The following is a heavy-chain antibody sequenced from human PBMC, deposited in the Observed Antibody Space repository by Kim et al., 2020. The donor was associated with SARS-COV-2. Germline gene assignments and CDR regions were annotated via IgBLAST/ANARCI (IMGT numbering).Heavy chain of an antibody. Sequence: SETLSLTCTVSGGSISSGGYYWSWIRQHPGKGLEWIGYIYYSGSTYYNPSLKSRVTISVDTSKNQFSLKLSSVTAADTAVYYCAKTLGGGSGSYSPYYGMDVWGQGTTVTVSS. CDR3: AKTLGGGSGSYSPYYGMDV. CDR1: GGSISSGGYY. CDR2: IYYSGST. J-gene: IGHJ6*02. D-gene: IGHD3-10*01. V-gene: IGHV4-31*03.